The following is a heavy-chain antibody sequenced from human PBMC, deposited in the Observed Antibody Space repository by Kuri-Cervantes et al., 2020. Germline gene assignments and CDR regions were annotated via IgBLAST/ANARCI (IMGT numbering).Heavy chain of an antibody. J-gene: IGHJ4*02. D-gene: IGHD2-8*01. V-gene: IGHV3-30*18. CDR2: ISYDGSNK. CDR3: ANGSPYEDY. Sequence: GGSLRLSCAASGFTFSSYGMHWVRQAPGKGLEWVAVISYDGSNKYYADSVKGQFTISRDNSKNTLYLQMNSLRAEDTAVYYCANGSPYEDYWGQGTLVTVSS. CDR1: GFTFSSYG.